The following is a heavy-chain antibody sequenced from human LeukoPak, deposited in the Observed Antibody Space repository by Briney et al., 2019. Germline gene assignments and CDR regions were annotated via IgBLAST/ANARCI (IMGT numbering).Heavy chain of an antibody. CDR1: GGSISSYY. CDR3: ARGKRTPFDY. CDR2: IYYSGST. J-gene: IGHJ4*02. Sequence: TSETLSLTCTVSGGSISSYYWSWIRQPPGKGLEWIGYIYYSGSTNYNPSLKSRVTISVDTSKNQFSLKLSSVTAADTAVYYCARGKRTPFDYWGQGTLVTVSS. V-gene: IGHV4-59*12.